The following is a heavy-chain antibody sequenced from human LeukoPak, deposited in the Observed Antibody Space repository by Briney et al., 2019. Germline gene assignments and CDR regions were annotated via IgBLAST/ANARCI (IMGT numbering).Heavy chain of an antibody. CDR2: ISYDGSNK. D-gene: IGHD1-20*01. Sequence: AGGSLRLSCAASGFTFSSYGMHWVRQAPGKGLEWVAVISYDGSNKYYADSVKGRFTISRDNSKNTLYLQMNSLRAEDTAVYYCARYGPYNWKAGYWGQGTLVTVSS. V-gene: IGHV3-30*03. J-gene: IGHJ4*02. CDR3: ARYGPYNWKAGY. CDR1: GFTFSSYG.